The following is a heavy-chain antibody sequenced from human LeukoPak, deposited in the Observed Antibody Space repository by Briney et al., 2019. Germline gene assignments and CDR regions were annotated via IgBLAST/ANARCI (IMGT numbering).Heavy chain of an antibody. V-gene: IGHV3-33*08. CDR1: GFTFSTHA. CDR3: ARDRLREYSSSPDAFDI. CDR2: IWYDGSNK. J-gene: IGHJ3*02. D-gene: IGHD6-6*01. Sequence: PGRSLRLSCAASGFTFSTHAMYWVRQAPGKGLEWVAVIWYDGSNKYYADSVKGRFTISRDNSKNTLYLQMNSLRAEDTAVYYCARDRLREYSSSPDAFDIWGQGTMVTVSS.